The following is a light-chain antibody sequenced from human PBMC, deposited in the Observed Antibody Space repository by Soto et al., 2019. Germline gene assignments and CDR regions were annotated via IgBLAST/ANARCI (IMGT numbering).Light chain of an antibody. V-gene: IGKV1-39*01. CDR3: QQSYSTLLIT. J-gene: IGKJ5*01. Sequence: DLQMTQSPSSLSASVGDRVTITCQASQSISTYLNWYQQKPRKAPKLLIYAASSLQSGVPSRFSGSGSGTDFTLTISSLQPEDFATYYCQQSYSTLLITFGQGTRLEI. CDR2: AAS. CDR1: QSISTY.